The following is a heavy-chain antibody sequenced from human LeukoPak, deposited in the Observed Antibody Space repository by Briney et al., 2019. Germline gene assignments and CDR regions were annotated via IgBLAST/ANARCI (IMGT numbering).Heavy chain of an antibody. CDR3: ARGIVGATGSFDY. CDR2: IIPMFGTA. D-gene: IGHD1-26*01. J-gene: IGHJ4*02. Sequence: ASVKVSCKASGGTFSSYAISWVRQAPGQGLEWMGGIIPMFGTANYAQKFQGRVTITADKSTSTAYMELSSLRSEDTAVYYCARGIVGATGSFDYWGQGTLVTVSS. V-gene: IGHV1-69*06. CDR1: GGTFSSYA.